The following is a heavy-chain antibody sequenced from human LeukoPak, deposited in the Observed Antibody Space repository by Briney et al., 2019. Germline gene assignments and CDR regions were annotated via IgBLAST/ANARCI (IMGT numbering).Heavy chain of an antibody. D-gene: IGHD3-22*01. J-gene: IGHJ4*02. CDR3: ARRSDDYDSSAYYH. V-gene: IGHV1-2*02. CDR1: GYTFTGYY. CDR2: INPNSGGT. Sequence: ASVKVSCKASGYTFTGYYMHWVRQAPGQGLEWMGWINPNSGGTNYAQKFQGRVTMTRDTSISTAYMDLSSLTSDDTAVYYCARRSDDYDSSAYYHWGLGTLVTVSS.